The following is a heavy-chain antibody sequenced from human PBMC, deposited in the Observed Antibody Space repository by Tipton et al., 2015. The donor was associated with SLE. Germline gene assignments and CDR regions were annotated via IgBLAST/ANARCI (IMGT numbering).Heavy chain of an antibody. CDR3: AKDAMVRGVIGAFDI. CDR2: ISWDGGST. CDR1: GFTFDDYA. V-gene: IGHV3-43D*04. D-gene: IGHD3-10*01. Sequence: SLRLSCAASGFTFDDYAMHWVRQAPGKGLEWVSLISWDGGSTYYADSVKGRFTISRDNSKNSLYLQMNSLRAEDTALYYCAKDAMVRGVIGAFDIWGQGTMVTVSS. J-gene: IGHJ3*02.